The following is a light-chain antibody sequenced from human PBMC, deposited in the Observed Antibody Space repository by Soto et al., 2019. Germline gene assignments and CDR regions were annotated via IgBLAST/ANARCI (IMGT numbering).Light chain of an antibody. V-gene: IGKV1-5*03. CDR2: KAS. J-gene: IGKJ2*01. Sequence: DIQMTQSPSTLSASVGDRVTITCRASQSVSSWLAWYQQKPGKAPKLLIYKASSLESGVPSRFSGSGSGTELSLTISSLQPDDFATYYCQQYNSYSSYTFGQGTKVESK. CDR3: QQYNSYSSYT. CDR1: QSVSSW.